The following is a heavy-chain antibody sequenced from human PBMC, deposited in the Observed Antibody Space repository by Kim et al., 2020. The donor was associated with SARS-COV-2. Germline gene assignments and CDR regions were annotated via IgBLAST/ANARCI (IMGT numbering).Heavy chain of an antibody. CDR3: ARLLRVGDYGDFFYFD. CDR1: GGSISSSSYY. Sequence: SETLSLTCTVSGGSISSSSYYWGWIRQPPGKGLEWIGCIYYSGCIYYNPSPKSRVTISVDTSKNQFSLKLSSVTAADTAVSYCARLLRVGDYGDFFYFD. CDR2: IYYSGCI. V-gene: IGHV4-39*01. J-gene: IGHJ4*01. D-gene: IGHD4-17*01.